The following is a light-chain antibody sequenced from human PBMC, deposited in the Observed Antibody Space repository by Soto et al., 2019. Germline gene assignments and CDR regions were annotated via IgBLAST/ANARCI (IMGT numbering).Light chain of an antibody. Sequence: EIVMTQSPLSLPVTPGEPASISCRSSQSVGSNLAWYQQKPGQAPRLLIYDASTRGTAVPARFSGSGSGTDFTLTISSLQSEDFAVYYCQQYNNWPPYTFGQGTKLEIK. V-gene: IGKV3-15*01. CDR1: QSVGSN. CDR3: QQYNNWPPYT. J-gene: IGKJ2*01. CDR2: DAS.